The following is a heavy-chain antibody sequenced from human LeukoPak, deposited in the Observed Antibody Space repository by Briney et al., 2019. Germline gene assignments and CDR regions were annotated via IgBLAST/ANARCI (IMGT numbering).Heavy chain of an antibody. CDR1: GYSFVGYG. CDR2: FNPENGNT. CDR3: ARAPRIGYGGTVDY. D-gene: IGHD4-23*01. J-gene: IGHJ4*02. V-gene: IGHV1-18*01. Sequence: ASVKVSCKASGYSFVGYGITWVRQAPGQGLEWMGWFNPENGNTNYAQKVQGRVTMTADTSTSTSYMELRSLRSDDTAVYYCARAPRIGYGGTVDYWGQGTLVTVSS.